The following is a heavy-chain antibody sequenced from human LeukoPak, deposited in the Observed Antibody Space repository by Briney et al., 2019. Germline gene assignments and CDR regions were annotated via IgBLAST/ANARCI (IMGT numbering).Heavy chain of an antibody. J-gene: IGHJ6*03. V-gene: IGHV3-64*01. CDR3: ARVRGIAVAGSWYYYYYMDV. CDR1: GFTISTYA. Sequence: GGSLRLSCAASGFTISTYAMHWVRQAPGKGLEFVSGISSNGAGTYYANSVKGRFTISRDISKNTLYLQMGSLRAEDTAVYYCARVRGIAVAGSWYYYYYMDVWGKGTTVTVSS. CDR2: ISSNGAGT. D-gene: IGHD6-19*01.